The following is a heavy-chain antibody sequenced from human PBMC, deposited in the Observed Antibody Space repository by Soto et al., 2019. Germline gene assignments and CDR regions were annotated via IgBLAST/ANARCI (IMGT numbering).Heavy chain of an antibody. V-gene: IGHV3-23*01. CDR1: GFTFSSYA. CDR2: ISGGGGST. J-gene: IGHJ4*02. D-gene: IGHD2-15*01. Sequence: PGGSLRLACAASGFTFSSYAMSWVRQAPGKGLEWVSVISGGGGSTYYADSVKGRFTISRDNSKNTLYLQINSLRAEDTALYYCVKDRQASCSRRSCYSRPFRGQGTLVTGSS. CDR3: VKDRQASCSRRSCYSRPF.